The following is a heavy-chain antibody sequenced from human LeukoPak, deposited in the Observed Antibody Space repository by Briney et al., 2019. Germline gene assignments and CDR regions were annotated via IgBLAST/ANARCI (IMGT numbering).Heavy chain of an antibody. V-gene: IGHV5-51*01. D-gene: IGHD2-8*01. CDR3: ARRARACTNGVCYAYYMDV. Sequence: GESLKISGKGSGYSFTSYWIGWGRQMPGKGLEWMGNIYPGDSDTRYSPSFQGQVTILADNSISTAYLQWSSLKASDTAMYYVARRARACTNGVCYAYYMDVWGKGTTVTVSS. CDR1: GYSFTSYW. CDR2: IYPGDSDT. J-gene: IGHJ6*03.